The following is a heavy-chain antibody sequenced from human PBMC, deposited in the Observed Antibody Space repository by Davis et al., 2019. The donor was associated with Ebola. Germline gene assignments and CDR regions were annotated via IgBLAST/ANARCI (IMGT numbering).Heavy chain of an antibody. CDR1: GFTFSTYS. CDR2: ISHDGGNK. D-gene: IGHD3-22*01. J-gene: IGHJ3*02. Sequence: GESLKISCAASGFTFSTYSLHWVRQAPSKGLEWVALISHDGGNKYYADSVKGRFTISRDNSKNTLYLQMNSLRAEDTAVYYCAKDLWSSGYYGAFDIWGQGTMVTVSS. V-gene: IGHV3-30*04. CDR3: AKDLWSSGYYGAFDI.